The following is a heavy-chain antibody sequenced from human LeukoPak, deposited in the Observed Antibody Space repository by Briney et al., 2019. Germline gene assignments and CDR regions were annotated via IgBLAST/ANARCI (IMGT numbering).Heavy chain of an antibody. CDR2: ISSSSSTI. CDR3: ARGGWSYLFDY. CDR1: GFTFSSYT. J-gene: IGHJ4*02. D-gene: IGHD1-26*01. Sequence: GGSLRLSCAASGFTFSSYTMNWVRQAPGKGLEWVSYISSSSSTIFYADPVKGRFTISRDNAKNSLYLQMNSLRAEDTAVYYCARGGWSYLFDYWGQGTLVTVSS. V-gene: IGHV3-48*01.